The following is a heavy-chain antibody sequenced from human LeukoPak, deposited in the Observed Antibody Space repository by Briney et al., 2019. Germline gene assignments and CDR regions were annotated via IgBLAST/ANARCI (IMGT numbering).Heavy chain of an antibody. CDR2: ISSSGSTI. CDR1: GFTFSSYE. Sequence: GGSLRLSCAASGFTFSSYEMNWVRQAPGKGLEWVSYISSSGSTIYYADSVKGRFTISRDNSKNTLYLQMNSLRAEDTAVYYCARGVYYDSSGPADYWGQGTLVTVSS. D-gene: IGHD3-22*01. V-gene: IGHV3-48*03. J-gene: IGHJ4*02. CDR3: ARGVYYDSSGPADY.